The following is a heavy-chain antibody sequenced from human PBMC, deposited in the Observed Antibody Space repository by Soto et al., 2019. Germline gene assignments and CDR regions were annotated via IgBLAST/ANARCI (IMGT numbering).Heavy chain of an antibody. J-gene: IGHJ6*02. Sequence: SQTLSLTCAISGDSVSCNSAAWDWIRQSPSRGLEWLGRTYYRSKWYNDYAVSVKSRITINPDTSTNQFFLQLNSVTPEEPAVYYCARDITVAVAGTLVEYYYGMDVWGQGTTVTVSS. V-gene: IGHV6-1*01. CDR1: GDSVSCNSAA. D-gene: IGHD6-19*01. CDR2: TYYRSKWYN. CDR3: ARDITVAVAGTLVEYYYGMDV.